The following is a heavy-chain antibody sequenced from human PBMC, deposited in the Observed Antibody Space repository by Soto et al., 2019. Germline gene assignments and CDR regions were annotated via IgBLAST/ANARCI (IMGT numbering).Heavy chain of an antibody. D-gene: IGHD2-15*01. Sequence: GGSLRLSCAASRFAFRNASMGWVRQAPGRGLEWSGPIKSKTGGETTDYAAPVKGRFIIEDTVVYLQMSSLRVEDTAIYYCAKDYTVAADPSSVILFDYWGQGALVTAPQ. CDR2: IKSKTGGETT. J-gene: IGHJ4*02. CDR3: AKDYTVAADPSSVILFDY. V-gene: IGHV3-15*01. CDR1: RFAFRNAS.